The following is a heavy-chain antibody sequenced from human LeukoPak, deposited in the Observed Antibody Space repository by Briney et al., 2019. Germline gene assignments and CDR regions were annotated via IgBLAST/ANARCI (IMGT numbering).Heavy chain of an antibody. CDR3: ARDRALGYCSSTSCYYQGAFDI. CDR2: ISAYNGNT. J-gene: IGHJ3*02. Sequence: ASVKVSCKASGGTFSGYAISWVRQAPGQGLEWMGWISAYNGNTNYAQKLQGRVTMTTDTSTSTAYMELRSLRSDDTAVYYCARDRALGYCSSTSCYYQGAFDIWGQGTMVTVSS. D-gene: IGHD2-2*01. V-gene: IGHV1-18*01. CDR1: GGTFSGYA.